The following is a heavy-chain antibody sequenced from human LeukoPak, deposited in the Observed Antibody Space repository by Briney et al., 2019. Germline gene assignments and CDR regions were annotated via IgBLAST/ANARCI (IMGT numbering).Heavy chain of an antibody. CDR1: GFTFSSYW. Sequence: QPGGSLRLSCAASGFTFSSYWMHWVRQAPGKGLVWVSRISNDGSSTSYADSVKGRFTISRDNAKNTLYLQMNSLRAEDTAVYYRRGGSYYVDYWGQGTLVTVSS. V-gene: IGHV3-74*01. CDR2: ISNDGSST. J-gene: IGHJ4*02. CDR3: RGGSYYVDY. D-gene: IGHD1-26*01.